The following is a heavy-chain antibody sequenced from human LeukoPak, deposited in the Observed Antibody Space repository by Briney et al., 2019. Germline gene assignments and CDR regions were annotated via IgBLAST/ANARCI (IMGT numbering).Heavy chain of an antibody. CDR2: ISGSGGST. V-gene: IGHV3-23*01. D-gene: IGHD1-1*01. J-gene: IGHJ4*02. CDR3: ANDPRAVGPTTSNY. Sequence: PGGSLRLSCAASGFILSSYDMSWVRQAPGKGLEWVSGISGSGGSTFYADSVKGRFTISRDNSKNTLYLQMNSLRAEDTAIYYCANDPRAVGPTTSNYWGQGTLVTVSS. CDR1: GFILSSYD.